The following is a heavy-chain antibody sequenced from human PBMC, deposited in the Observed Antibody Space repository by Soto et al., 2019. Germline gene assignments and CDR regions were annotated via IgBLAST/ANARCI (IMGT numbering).Heavy chain of an antibody. Sequence: PGESLKISCAASGFTFTAYSMNWVRQTPGKGLEWVSYIISDSNSIYYADSVKGRFTISRDNAKNSVYLQMNGLRAEDTAVYYCARAECLGCDGFGHWGQGTLVTVSS. CDR1: GFTFTAYS. CDR2: IISDSNSI. CDR3: ARAECLGCDGFGH. V-gene: IGHV3-48*01. J-gene: IGHJ1*01. D-gene: IGHD2-2*01.